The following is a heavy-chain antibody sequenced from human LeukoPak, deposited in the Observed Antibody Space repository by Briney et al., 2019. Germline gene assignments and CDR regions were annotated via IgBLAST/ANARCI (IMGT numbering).Heavy chain of an antibody. CDR2: ISGSGGST. V-gene: IGHV3-23*01. J-gene: IGHJ3*02. CDR1: GFTFSSYA. Sequence: GGSLSLSCAASGFTFSSYAMSWVRQAPGKGLEWVSAISGSGGSTYYADSVKGRFTISRDNSKNTLYLQMSSLRAEDTAVYYCAKGRTYLDAFDIWGQGTMVTVSS. CDR3: AKGRTYLDAFDI.